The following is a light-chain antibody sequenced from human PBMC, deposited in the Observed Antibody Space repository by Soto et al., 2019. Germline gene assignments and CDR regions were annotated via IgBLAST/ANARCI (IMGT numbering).Light chain of an antibody. V-gene: IGLV2-14*01. CDR1: SSDVCGYNY. CDR3: SSYTTSNTRQIV. CDR2: DVS. J-gene: IGLJ1*01. Sequence: QSVLTQPASVSGSPGQSITISCTGTSSDVCGYNYVSWYQQHPGKAPKSMIYDVSNRPSGVSNRFSGSKSGNTASLTISGLQAEDEADYYCSSYTTSNTRQIVFGTGTKVTVL.